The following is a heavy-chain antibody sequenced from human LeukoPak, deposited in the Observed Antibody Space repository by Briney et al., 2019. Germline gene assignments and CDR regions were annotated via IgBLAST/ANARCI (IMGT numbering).Heavy chain of an antibody. D-gene: IGHD3-22*01. CDR1: GGSISSGGYY. CDR3: ATDSSGYRIFDY. CDR2: ISYSGST. V-gene: IGHV4-31*03. Sequence: SQTLSLTCTVSGGSISSGGYYWSWIRQHPGKGLEWIGYISYSGSTYYNPSLKSRVTISVDTSKNQFSLKLGSVTAADTAVYYCATDSSGYRIFDYWGQGTLVTVSS. J-gene: IGHJ4*02.